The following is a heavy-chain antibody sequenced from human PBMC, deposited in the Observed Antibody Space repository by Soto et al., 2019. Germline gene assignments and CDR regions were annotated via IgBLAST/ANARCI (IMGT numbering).Heavy chain of an antibody. V-gene: IGHV3-30-3*01. CDR1: GFTFSSYA. CDR2: ISYDGSNK. CDR3: AREITGTFSAFDI. D-gene: IGHD1-7*01. Sequence: QVQLVESGGGVVQPGRSLRLSCAASGFTFSSYAMHWVRQAPGKGLEWVAVISYDGSNKYYADSVKGRFTISRDNSKNMLYLQMNSLRAEDTAVYYCAREITGTFSAFDIWGQGTMVTVSS. J-gene: IGHJ3*02.